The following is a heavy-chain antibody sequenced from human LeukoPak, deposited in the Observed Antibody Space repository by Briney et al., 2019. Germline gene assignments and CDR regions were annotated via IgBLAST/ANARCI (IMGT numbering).Heavy chain of an antibody. CDR3: AREGSSNYGNDY. CDR2: IYYSGST. Sequence: SETLSLTCTVSGGSISSYYWSWIRQPPGKGLEWIGYIYYSGSTNYNPSLKSRVTISVDTSKNQFSLKLSSVTAADTAVYYCAREGSSNYGNDYWGQGTLVTVSS. J-gene: IGHJ4*02. V-gene: IGHV4-59*12. D-gene: IGHD4-11*01. CDR1: GGSISSYY.